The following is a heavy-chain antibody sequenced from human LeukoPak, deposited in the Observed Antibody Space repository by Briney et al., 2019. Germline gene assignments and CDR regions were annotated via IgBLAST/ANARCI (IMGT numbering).Heavy chain of an antibody. CDR1: GYTFTGYY. V-gene: IGHV1-2*06. CDR3: ARDGRLVGATGAPSY. J-gene: IGHJ4*02. Sequence: ASVKASCKASGYTFTGYYMHWVRQAPGQGLEWMGRINPNSGGTNYAQKFQGRVTMTRDTSISTAYMELSRLRSDDTAVYYCARDGRLVGATGAPSYWGQGTLVTVSS. D-gene: IGHD1-26*01. CDR2: INPNSGGT.